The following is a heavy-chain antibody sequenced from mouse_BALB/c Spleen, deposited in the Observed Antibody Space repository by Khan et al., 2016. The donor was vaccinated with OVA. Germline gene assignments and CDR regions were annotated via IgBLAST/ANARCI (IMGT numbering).Heavy chain of an antibody. J-gene: IGHJ3*01. D-gene: IGHD1-1*01. CDR3: TRPYYGSAWFAY. Sequence: VQLQESGPGLVAPSQSLSITCTVSGFSLTNYGVHWVRQPPGKGLEWLGVIWGGGSTNYNSALMSRLSISKDKSKSQVFLKMNSLQTDDTATYYCTRPYYGSAWFAYRNQGSLVTVSA. CDR1: GFSLTNYG. CDR2: IWGGGST. V-gene: IGHV2-9*02.